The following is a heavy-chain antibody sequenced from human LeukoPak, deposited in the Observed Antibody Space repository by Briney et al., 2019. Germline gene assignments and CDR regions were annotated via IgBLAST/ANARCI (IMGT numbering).Heavy chain of an antibody. D-gene: IGHD3-10*01. CDR3: ARALWFGELLFDY. V-gene: IGHV3-66*01. CDR2: IYSGGST. Sequence: GGSLRLSCAASGFTVSSNYMSWFRQAPGKGLDWVSVIYSGGSTYYADSLKGRFTISRDNSKNTLYLQMNSLRAEDTAVYYCARALWFGELLFDYWGQGTLVTVSS. CDR1: GFTVSSNY. J-gene: IGHJ4*02.